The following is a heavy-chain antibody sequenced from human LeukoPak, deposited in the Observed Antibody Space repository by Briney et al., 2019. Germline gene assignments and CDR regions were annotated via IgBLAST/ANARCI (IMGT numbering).Heavy chain of an antibody. CDR2: IYYSGST. V-gene: IGHV4-39*01. J-gene: IGHJ5*02. CDR1: GGSISSSGYY. CDR3: ARHEYSGNYYGLSWFDP. D-gene: IGHD1-26*01. Sequence: PSETLSLTCTVSGGSISSSGYYWGWIRQPPGKGLEWIASIYYSGSTYYNPSLKSRVTISVGTSKNQLSLKLSSLTAADTAVYYCARHEYSGNYYGLSWFDPWGQGTLVTVSS.